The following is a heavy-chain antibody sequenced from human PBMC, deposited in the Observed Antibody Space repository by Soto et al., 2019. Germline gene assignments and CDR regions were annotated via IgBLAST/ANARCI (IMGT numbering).Heavy chain of an antibody. V-gene: IGHV3-7*01. D-gene: IGHD2-2*01. J-gene: IGHJ6*03. CDR3: ATVGEFDCSSTSCPYYYYYMDV. CDR1: GFTFSSYW. CDR2: IKQDGSEK. Sequence: GGSLRLSCAASGFTFSSYWMSWVRQAPGKGLEWVANIKQDGSEKYYVDSVKGRFTISRDNAKNSLYLQMNSLRAEDTALYYCATVGEFDCSSTSCPYYYYYMDVWGKGTTVTVSS.